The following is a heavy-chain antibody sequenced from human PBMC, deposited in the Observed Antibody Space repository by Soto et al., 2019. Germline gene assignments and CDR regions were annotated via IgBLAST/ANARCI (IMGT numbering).Heavy chain of an antibody. V-gene: IGHV3-53*01. D-gene: IGHD5-12*01. J-gene: IGHJ4*02. CDR1: GFTVSSNY. CDR2: IYSGGST. Sequence: GGSLRLSCAASGFTVSSNYMSWVRQAPGKGLEWVSVIYSGGSTYYADSVKGRFTISRDNSKNTLYLQMNSLRAEDTAVYYCARARWLQFLYGYWGQGTLVTVSS. CDR3: ARARWLQFLYGY.